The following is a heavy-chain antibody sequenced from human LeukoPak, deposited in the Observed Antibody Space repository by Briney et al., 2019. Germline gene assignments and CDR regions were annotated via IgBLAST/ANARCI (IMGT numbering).Heavy chain of an antibody. J-gene: IGHJ5*02. CDR1: GGTFSSYA. CDR2: IIPILGIA. CDR3: ASSSGYLTRTPWFDP. V-gene: IGHV1-69*04. D-gene: IGHD3-22*01. Sequence: GASVKVSCKASGGTFSSYAISWVRQAPGQGLEWMGRIIPILGIANYAQKFQGRVTITADKSTSTAYMELSSLRSEDTAVYYCASSSGYLTRTPWFDPWGQGTLVTVSS.